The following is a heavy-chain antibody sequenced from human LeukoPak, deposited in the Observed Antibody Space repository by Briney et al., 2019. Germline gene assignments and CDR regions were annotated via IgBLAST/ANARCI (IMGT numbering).Heavy chain of an antibody. D-gene: IGHD3-3*01. V-gene: IGHV4-34*01. CDR2: INHSGST. J-gene: IGHJ4*02. CDR1: GGSFSGYY. CDR3: ARGTDFWSGYYFDY. Sequence: TSSETLSLTCAVYGGSFSGYYWSWIRQPPGKGLEWIGEINHSGSTNYNPSLKSRVTISVDTSKNQFSLKLSSVTAADTAVYYCARGTDFWSGYYFDYWGQGTLVTVSS.